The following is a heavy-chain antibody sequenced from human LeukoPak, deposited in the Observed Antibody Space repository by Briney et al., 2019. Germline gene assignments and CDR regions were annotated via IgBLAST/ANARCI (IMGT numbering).Heavy chain of an antibody. CDR1: GFTFSSYW. Sequence: GGSLRLSCAASGFTFSSYWMTWVRQAPGKGLEWVANIKQDGSEKYYVDSVKGRFTISRDNAKNSLYLQTNSLRAEDTAVYSCARDLLYYDSSGYYHSWGQGTLVTVSS. V-gene: IGHV3-7*01. J-gene: IGHJ5*02. CDR3: ARDLLYYDSSGYYHS. CDR2: IKQDGSEK. D-gene: IGHD3-22*01.